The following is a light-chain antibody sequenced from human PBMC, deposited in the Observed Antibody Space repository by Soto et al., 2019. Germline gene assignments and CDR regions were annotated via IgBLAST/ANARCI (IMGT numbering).Light chain of an antibody. V-gene: IGKV1-33*01. CDR1: QDISNY. Sequence: DIPMTQSPSSLSASVGDRVTITCQASQDISNYLNWYQQKPGKAPKLLIYDASNFETGVPSRFSGSGSGTDFTFTISSLQPADIAADYCQQYDNRPLTFGGGTKVEIK. CDR3: QQYDNRPLT. CDR2: DAS. J-gene: IGKJ4*01.